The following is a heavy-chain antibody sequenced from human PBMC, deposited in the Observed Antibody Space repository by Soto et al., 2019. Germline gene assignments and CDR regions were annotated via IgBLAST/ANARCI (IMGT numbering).Heavy chain of an antibody. V-gene: IGHV3-23*01. J-gene: IGHJ4*02. D-gene: IGHD2-15*01. CDR2: ISGSGGST. CDR3: AKGCSGGSCYWFDY. Sequence: GGSLRLSCAASGFTFSNYVMSWVRQAPGKGLEWVSAISGSGGSTYYADSVKGRFTISRDNSKNTLYLQMNSLRAEDTAVYYCAKGCSGGSCYWFDYWGQGTLVTVSS. CDR1: GFTFSNYV.